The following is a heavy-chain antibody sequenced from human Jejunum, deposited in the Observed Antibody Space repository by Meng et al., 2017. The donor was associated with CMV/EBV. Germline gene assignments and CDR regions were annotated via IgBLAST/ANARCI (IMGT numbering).Heavy chain of an antibody. CDR3: AKDWISLYGPTSSDY. CDR1: LTFETYV. V-gene: IGHV3-23*01. D-gene: IGHD5/OR15-5a*01. Sequence: LTFETYVMTWVRKAPGKGLEWVSSSSGSGETTYYADYVKGRFTISRDNSRNIVSLQINSLRVEDTAVYFCAKDWISLYGPTSSDYWGQGTLVTVSS. CDR2: SSGSGETT. J-gene: IGHJ4*02.